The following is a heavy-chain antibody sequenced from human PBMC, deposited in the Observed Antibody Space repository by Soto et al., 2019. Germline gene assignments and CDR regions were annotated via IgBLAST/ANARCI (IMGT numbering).Heavy chain of an antibody. Sequence: SETLSLTCTVSGGSISSSSYYWGWIRQPPGKGLEWIGSIYYSGSTYYNPSLKSRVTISVDTSKNQFSLKLSSVTAADTAVYYCERHDKMGIAVAGTWYWGQGTLVTVSS. CDR3: ERHDKMGIAVAGTWY. CDR2: IYYSGST. D-gene: IGHD6-19*01. J-gene: IGHJ4*02. V-gene: IGHV4-39*01. CDR1: GGSISSSSYY.